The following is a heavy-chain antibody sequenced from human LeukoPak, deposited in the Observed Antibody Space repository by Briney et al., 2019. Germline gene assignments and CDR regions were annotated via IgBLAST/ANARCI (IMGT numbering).Heavy chain of an antibody. CDR2: LHTDGRT. J-gene: IGHJ3*02. D-gene: IGHD6-13*01. V-gene: IGHV3-53*01. CDR3: ARVRERVGSSWYNAFDI. Sequence: GGSLRLSCAASGFTVTTTYITWVRQAPGKGLEWVSVLHTDGRTYYADSVKGRFTISRDNSKNVLYLHMNSLIAEDTAMYYCARVRERVGSSWYNAFDIWGQGTMVTV. CDR1: GFTVTTTY.